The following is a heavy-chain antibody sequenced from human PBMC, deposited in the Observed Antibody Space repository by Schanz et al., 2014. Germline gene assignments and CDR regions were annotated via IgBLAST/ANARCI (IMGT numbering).Heavy chain of an antibody. Sequence: QVQLVQSGAEVKKPGASVKLSCEASGYTFTSYFLHWVRQAPGQGPEWMGIIHPSGGSTNYAQQFLGRVTMTRDTSTSTVYMELSSLRSEDTAVYYCARDRVYSYGLPADYWGQGTLVTVSS. D-gene: IGHD5-18*01. CDR2: IHPSGGST. CDR1: GYTFTSYF. V-gene: IGHV1-46*01. J-gene: IGHJ4*02. CDR3: ARDRVYSYGLPADY.